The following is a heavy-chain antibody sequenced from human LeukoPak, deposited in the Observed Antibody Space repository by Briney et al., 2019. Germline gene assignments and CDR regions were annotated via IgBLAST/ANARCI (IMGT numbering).Heavy chain of an antibody. J-gene: IGHJ4*01. CDR2: INSDGSST. Sequence: PGGSLRLPCAASGFTFSSYWMHWVRQAPGKGLVWVSRINSDGSSTSYADSVKGRFTISRDNAKNTLYLQMNSLRAEDTAVYYCARSTYYDILTGYYSDYWGHGTLVTVSS. V-gene: IGHV3-74*01. CDR3: ARSTYYDILTGYYSDY. D-gene: IGHD3-9*01. CDR1: GFTFSSYW.